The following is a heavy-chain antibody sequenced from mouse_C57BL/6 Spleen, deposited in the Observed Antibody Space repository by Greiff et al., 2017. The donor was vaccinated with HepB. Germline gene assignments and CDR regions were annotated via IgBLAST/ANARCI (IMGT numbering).Heavy chain of an antibody. Sequence: EVMLVESEGGLVQPGSSMKLSCTASGFTFSDYYMAWVRQVPEKGLEWVANINYDGSSTYYLDSLKSRFIISRDNAKNILYLQMSSLKSEDTATYYCARDQGLRDAMDYWGQGTSVTVSS. CDR1: GFTFSDYY. D-gene: IGHD2-2*01. V-gene: IGHV5-16*01. CDR3: ARDQGLRDAMDY. J-gene: IGHJ4*01. CDR2: INYDGSST.